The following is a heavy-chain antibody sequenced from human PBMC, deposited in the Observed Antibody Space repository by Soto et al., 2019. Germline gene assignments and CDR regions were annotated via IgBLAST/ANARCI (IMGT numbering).Heavy chain of an antibody. CDR3: AREWSPPLAVFDY. J-gene: IGHJ4*02. D-gene: IGHD1-26*01. CDR1: GFTFSTYW. CDR2: IKQDGSEQ. Sequence: PGGSLRLSCAASGFTFSTYWMTWVRQAPGKGLAWVANIKQDGSEQYYVDSVKGRFTISRDNAKNSLYLQMNSLRAEDTAVYYCAREWSPPLAVFDYWGQGALVTVSS. V-gene: IGHV3-7*03.